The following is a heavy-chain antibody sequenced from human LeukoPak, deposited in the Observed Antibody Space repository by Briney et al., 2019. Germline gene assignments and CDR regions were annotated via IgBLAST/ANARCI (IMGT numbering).Heavy chain of an antibody. CDR2: ISSSTSYT. CDR1: GFTFDSYA. J-gene: IGHJ4*02. V-gene: IGHV3-11*05. Sequence: GGSLRLSCAASGFTFDSYAMSWIRQAPGKGLEWVSYISSSTSYTNYASSVQGRFTISRDNAKNSLYLQMNSLRAEDSALYYCARGGRYSGYDSPDYWGQGTLVTVSS. D-gene: IGHD5-12*01. CDR3: ARGGRYSGYDSPDY.